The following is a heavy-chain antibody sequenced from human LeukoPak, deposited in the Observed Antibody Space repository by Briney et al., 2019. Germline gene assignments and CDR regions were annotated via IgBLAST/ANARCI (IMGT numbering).Heavy chain of an antibody. J-gene: IGHJ4*02. D-gene: IGHD3-22*01. V-gene: IGHV3-66*01. CDR2: IYSGGST. Sequence: GGSLRLSCAASGFTVSINYMSCVREAPGKGLERVSVIYSGGSTYYADSVKGRFTISRDNSKNTLYLQMNSLRAEDTAVYYCAKDLSSYDSSGYYKPGFDYWGQGTLVTVSS. CDR3: AKDLSSYDSSGYYKPGFDY. CDR1: GFTVSINY.